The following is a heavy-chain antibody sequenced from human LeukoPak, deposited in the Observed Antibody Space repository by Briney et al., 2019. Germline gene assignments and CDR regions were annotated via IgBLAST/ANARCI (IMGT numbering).Heavy chain of an antibody. V-gene: IGHV3-7*03. J-gene: IGHJ4*02. CDR1: GFTFSSYA. CDR2: IKKDGSEK. Sequence: PGASLRLSCAASGFTFSSYAMSWVRQAPGKGLEWVANIKKDGSEKYYMDSVKGRFTISRDNAENSLYLQMNSLRAEDTAVYYCAREGVHCSGRSCLKAYWGQGTQVTVSS. CDR3: AREGVHCSGRSCLKAY. D-gene: IGHD2-15*01.